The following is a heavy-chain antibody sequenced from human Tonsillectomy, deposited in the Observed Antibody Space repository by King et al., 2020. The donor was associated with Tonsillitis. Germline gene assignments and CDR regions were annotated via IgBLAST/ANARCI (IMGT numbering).Heavy chain of an antibody. CDR1: GFTFSDSA. V-gene: IGHV3-73*02. Sequence: VKLVESGGGLVQPGGSLKLSCAASGFTFSDSAMHWVRQASGKGLEWLGRIRTKPRNYATAYAASVKGRFTISRDDSKNLAYLQMNSLKTEDTAVYYCPGPPAAPGYSGYDQGGQYYGMDVWGQGTTVTVSS. CDR3: PGPPAAPGYSGYDQGGQYYGMDV. CDR2: IRTKPRNYAT. J-gene: IGHJ6*02. D-gene: IGHD5-12*01.